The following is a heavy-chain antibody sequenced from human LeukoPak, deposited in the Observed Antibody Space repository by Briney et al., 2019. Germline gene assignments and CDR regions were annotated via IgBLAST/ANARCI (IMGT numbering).Heavy chain of an antibody. CDR3: ARAPWYYHGSGSYPGGDH. J-gene: IGHJ4*02. V-gene: IGHV3-66*01. CDR1: GFIVSRNY. D-gene: IGHD3-22*01. Sequence: AGGSLRLSCVASGFIVSRNYMSWVRQAPGKGLEWVSVIYIDDNTYYADSVRGRFTISRDSSKNTLYLQMNSLKVEDTAVYYCARAPWYYHGSGSYPGGDHWGQGALVTVSS. CDR2: IYIDDNT.